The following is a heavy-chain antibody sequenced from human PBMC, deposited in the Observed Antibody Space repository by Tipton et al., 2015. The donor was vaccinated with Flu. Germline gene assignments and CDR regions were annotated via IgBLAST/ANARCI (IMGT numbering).Heavy chain of an antibody. CDR1: GGSISSYY. CDR2: IYYSGST. V-gene: IGHV4-59*08. Sequence: TLSLTCTVSGGSISSYYWSWIRQPPGKGLEWIGYIYYSGSTNYNPSLKSRVTISVDTSKNQFSPKLSSVTAADTAVYYCATNYYGSGRYGLSWGQGTLVTVSS. CDR3: ATNYYGSGRYGLS. J-gene: IGHJ5*02. D-gene: IGHD3-10*01.